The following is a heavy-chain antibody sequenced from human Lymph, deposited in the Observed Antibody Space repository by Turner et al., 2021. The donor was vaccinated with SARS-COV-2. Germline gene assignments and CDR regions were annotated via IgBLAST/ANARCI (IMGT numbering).Heavy chain of an antibody. CDR2: IWFDGSNK. Sequence: QVQLVESGGGVFEPGTSLTLSCTSSGFTFRSYGMHWGRQAQGKGLEWVAFIWFDGSNKYYADSVKGRLTISRDNSKNTLYLQMNSLRAEDTAVYYCARDRAGSSGWYDSYFDDWGQGTMVTVSS. CDR3: ARDRAGSSGWYDSYFDD. CDR1: GFTFRSYG. V-gene: IGHV3-33*08. J-gene: IGHJ4*02. D-gene: IGHD6-19*01.